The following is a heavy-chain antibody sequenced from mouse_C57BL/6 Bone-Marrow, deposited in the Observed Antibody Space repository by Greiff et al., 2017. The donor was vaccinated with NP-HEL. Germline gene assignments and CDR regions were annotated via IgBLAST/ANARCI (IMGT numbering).Heavy chain of an antibody. CDR2: IRNKANNHAT. CDR1: GFTFSDAW. CDR3: TRAVVGNWYFDV. D-gene: IGHD1-1*01. V-gene: IGHV6-6*01. Sequence: EVMLVESGGGLVQPGGSMKLSCAASGFTFSDAWMDWVRQSPEKGLEWVAEIRNKANNHATYYAESVKGRFTISRDDSKSSVYLQMNSLRAEDTGIYYCTRAVVGNWYFDVWGTGTTVTVSS. J-gene: IGHJ1*03.